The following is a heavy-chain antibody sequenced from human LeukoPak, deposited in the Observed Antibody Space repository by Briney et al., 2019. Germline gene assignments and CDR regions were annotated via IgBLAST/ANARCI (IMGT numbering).Heavy chain of an antibody. CDR3: ARSQNYYGSGDY. V-gene: IGHV4-61*03. CDR2: IYYTGNT. J-gene: IGHJ4*02. CDR1: GDSVSNGNYY. Sequence: SETLSLTCTVSGDSVSNGNYYWSWLRQPPGKALEWIGYIYYTGNTYYNPSLEGRVTISVDTSKNHFSVKLSSVTAADTAVYYCARSQNYYGSGDYWSQGTLVTVSS. D-gene: IGHD3-10*01.